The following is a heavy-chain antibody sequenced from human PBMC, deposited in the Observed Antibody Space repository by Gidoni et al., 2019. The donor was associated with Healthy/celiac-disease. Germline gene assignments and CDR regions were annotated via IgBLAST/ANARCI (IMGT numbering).Heavy chain of an antibody. CDR3: ARDLVPLWSGYYTWGY. J-gene: IGHJ4*02. Sequence: QVQLVESGGGVVQPGRSLRLSCAASGFTFSSHGMHWVRQAPGKGLEWVAVIWYDGSNKYYADSVKGRFTISRDNSKNTLYLQMNSLRAEDTAVYYCARDLVPLWSGYYTWGYWGQGTLVTVSS. CDR2: IWYDGSNK. CDR1: GFTFSSHG. D-gene: IGHD3-3*01. V-gene: IGHV3-33*01.